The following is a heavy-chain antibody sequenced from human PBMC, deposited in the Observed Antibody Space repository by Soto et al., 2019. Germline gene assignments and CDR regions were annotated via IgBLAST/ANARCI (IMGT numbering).Heavy chain of an antibody. J-gene: IGHJ5*02. V-gene: IGHV4-4*02. CDR1: GDSINNSHW. D-gene: IGHD6-13*01. Sequence: QVQLQESGPGLVQPSGTLSLTCAVSGDSINNSHWWSWVRQTPGKGLEWIGETYHSGTTNYNPSLKTRVSTSIDKSKNQFSLKMNPVTAADTAVYYCAREVNSSPARGPNWFDPWGQGTLVTVSS. CDR3: AREVNSSPARGPNWFDP. CDR2: TYHSGTT.